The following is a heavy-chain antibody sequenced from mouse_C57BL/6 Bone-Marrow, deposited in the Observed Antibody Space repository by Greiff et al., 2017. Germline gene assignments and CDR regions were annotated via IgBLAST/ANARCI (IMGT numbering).Heavy chain of an antibody. J-gene: IGHJ3*01. Sequence: EVKLQQSGAELVRPGASVKLSCTASGFNIKDYYMHWVKQRPEQGLEWIGRIDPEDGDTEYAPKFQGKATMTADTSSNTAYLQLSSLTSEDTAVYYCTTPFTTVVATRAYWGQGTLVLVSA. V-gene: IGHV14-1*01. CDR3: TTPFTTVVATRAY. D-gene: IGHD1-1*01. CDR1: GFNIKDYY. CDR2: IDPEDGDT.